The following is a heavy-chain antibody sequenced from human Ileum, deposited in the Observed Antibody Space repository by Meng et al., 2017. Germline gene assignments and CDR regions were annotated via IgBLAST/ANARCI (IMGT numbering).Heavy chain of an antibody. D-gene: IGHD1-26*01. V-gene: IGHV6-1*01. CDR3: ARGGKYSFDY. J-gene: IGHJ4*02. Sequence: SQTLSLTCAISGDTVSNNIVAWNWIRQSPSRGLEWLGRTYHRSKWLNEYASSVTSRITVNPDTSKNQFSLQLNSVTPEDTAVYYCARGGKYSFDYWGQGARVTGSS. CDR2: TYHRSKWLN. CDR1: GDTVSNNIVA.